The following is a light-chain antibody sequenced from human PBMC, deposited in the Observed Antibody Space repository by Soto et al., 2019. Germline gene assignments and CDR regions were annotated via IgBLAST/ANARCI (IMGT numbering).Light chain of an antibody. V-gene: IGKV1-16*01. CDR2: AAT. CDR3: QHYQRYPPS. CDR1: HPININ. Sequence: DIKMTQSPSSLSASVGDRVTITCRASHPININLVWFQQKPGKAPKSLIYAATNLQSGVPSRCSGSGGGTDFSLTISSLQPEDVATYYCQHYQRYPPSFGGGTKLEIK. J-gene: IGKJ4*01.